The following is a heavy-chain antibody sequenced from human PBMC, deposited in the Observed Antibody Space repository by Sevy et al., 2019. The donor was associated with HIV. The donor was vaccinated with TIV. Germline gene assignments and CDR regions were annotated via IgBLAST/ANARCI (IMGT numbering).Heavy chain of an antibody. D-gene: IGHD3-10*01. CDR2: INHSGST. J-gene: IGHJ4*02. CDR3: AREFDYGSDY. Sequence: SETLSLTCAVYGGSFSGYYWIWIRQPPGKGLEWIGEINHSGSTNYNPSLKSRVTISVDTSKNQFSLKLSSVTAADTAVYYCAREFDYGSDYWGQGTLVTVSS. CDR1: GGSFSGYY. V-gene: IGHV4-34*01.